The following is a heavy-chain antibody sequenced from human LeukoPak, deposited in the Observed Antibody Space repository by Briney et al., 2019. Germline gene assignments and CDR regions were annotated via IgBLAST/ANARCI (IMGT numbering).Heavy chain of an antibody. D-gene: IGHD1-1*01. CDR2: IWYDGSNK. Sequence: PGGSLRLSCAASGFTFSSYGMHWVRQAPGKGLEWVAVIWYDGSNKYYADSVKGRFTISRDNSKNTLYLQMNSLRPEDTALYYCAREQITGWYDFWGQGTLVAVSS. CDR3: AREQITGWYDF. CDR1: GFTFSSYG. V-gene: IGHV3-33*01. J-gene: IGHJ5*01.